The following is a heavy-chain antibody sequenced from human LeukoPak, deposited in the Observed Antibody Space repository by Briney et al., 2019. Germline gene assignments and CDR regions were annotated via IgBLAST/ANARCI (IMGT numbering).Heavy chain of an antibody. CDR1: GSGFTSYW. CDR3: ARHGGYCSSSSCYAPFDY. V-gene: IGHV5-51*01. J-gene: IGHJ4*02. Sequence: GGSREISGKGSGSGFTSYWIAGVRQMPGKGLEGMGIIHPGDCDTRYSPSFQGQVTISADKSSNTAYLQWSSLKASDTAIYYCARHGGYCSSSSCYAPFDYWGRGTLVTVSS. CDR2: IHPGDCDT. D-gene: IGHD2-2*01.